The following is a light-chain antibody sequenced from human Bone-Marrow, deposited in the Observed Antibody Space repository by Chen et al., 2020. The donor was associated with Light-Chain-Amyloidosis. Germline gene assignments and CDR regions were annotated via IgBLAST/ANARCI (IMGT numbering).Light chain of an antibody. Sequence: QSALTQPASGSGSPGQWIPISCTGTSRDVGSSNLVSLYQQHPVKAPKLMIYEGSKRPSGVSNRFSGSKSGNTASLTISWLQAEAEADYYCCSYAGSSTWVFGGGTKLTVL. CDR1: SRDVGSSNL. V-gene: IGLV2-23*01. CDR2: EGS. CDR3: CSYAGSSTWV. J-gene: IGLJ3*02.